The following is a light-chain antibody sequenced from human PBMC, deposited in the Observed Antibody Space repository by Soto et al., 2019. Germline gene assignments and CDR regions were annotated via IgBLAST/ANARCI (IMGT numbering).Light chain of an antibody. CDR2: DAS. J-gene: IGKJ2*01. Sequence: EIMLPQAQATLSLSPGERATHAYRASQRVSSYLAWDQQKPGQAPSLLIYDASNRTTCIPAKFSDCGSGTDVTLTISSLEPEDFAVYYCQQRSNWPPLYTFGQGNNLEIK. V-gene: IGKV3-11*01. CDR1: QRVSSY. CDR3: QQRSNWPPLYT.